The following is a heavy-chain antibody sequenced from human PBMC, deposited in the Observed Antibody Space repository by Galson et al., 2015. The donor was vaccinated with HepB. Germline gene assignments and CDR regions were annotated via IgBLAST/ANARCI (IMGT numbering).Heavy chain of an antibody. V-gene: IGHV6-1*01. CDR2: TYYRSKWYN. CDR3: ARAYSSSWYDNWFDP. D-gene: IGHD6-13*01. J-gene: IGHJ5*02. Sequence: CAISGDSVSSHSAAWNWIRQSPSRGLEWLGRTYYRSKWYNDYAVSVKSRITINPDTSKNQFSLQLNSVTPEDTAVYCCARAYSSSWYDNWFDPWGQGTLVTVSP. CDR1: GDSVSSHSAA.